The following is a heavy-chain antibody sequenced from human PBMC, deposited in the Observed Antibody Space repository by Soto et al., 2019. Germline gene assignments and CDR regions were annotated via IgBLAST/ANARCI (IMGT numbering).Heavy chain of an antibody. D-gene: IGHD1-1*01. CDR3: ARVNNWHDADWFDP. CDR1: GXTFTGYY. Sequence: GASVKVSCKASGXTFTGYYMHWVRQAPGQGLEWMGWINPNSGGTNYAQKFQGWVTMTRDTSISTAYMELSRLRSDDTAVYYCARVNNWHDADWFDPWGQGTLVTVSS. CDR2: INPNSGGT. J-gene: IGHJ5*02. V-gene: IGHV1-2*04.